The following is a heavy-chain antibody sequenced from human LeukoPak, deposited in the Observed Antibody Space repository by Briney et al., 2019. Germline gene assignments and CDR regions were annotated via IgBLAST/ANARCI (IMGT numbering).Heavy chain of an antibody. J-gene: IGHJ3*02. Sequence: SETLSLTCTVSGYSISSGYYWGWIRQPPGKGLEWIGSIYHSGSTYYNPSLKSRVTISVDTSKNQFPLKLSSVTAADTAVYYCARPIAAAGPNDAFDIWGQGTMVTVSS. CDR2: IYHSGST. CDR3: ARPIAAAGPNDAFDI. V-gene: IGHV4-38-2*02. CDR1: GYSISSGYY. D-gene: IGHD6-13*01.